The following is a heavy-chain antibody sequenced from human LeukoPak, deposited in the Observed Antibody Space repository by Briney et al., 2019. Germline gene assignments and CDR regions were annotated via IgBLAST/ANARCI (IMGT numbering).Heavy chain of an antibody. D-gene: IGHD6-19*01. CDR1: GYTFTGYY. J-gene: IGHJ4*02. V-gene: IGHV1-2*02. CDR2: INPNSGGT. Sequence: GASVKVSCKASGYTFTGYYIQWVRQAPGQGLEWMGWINPNSGGTNYAQKFQGRVTMTRDTSISTAYMELSRLRSDDTAVYYCARRYSSGIDYWGQGTLVTVSS. CDR3: ARRYSSGIDY.